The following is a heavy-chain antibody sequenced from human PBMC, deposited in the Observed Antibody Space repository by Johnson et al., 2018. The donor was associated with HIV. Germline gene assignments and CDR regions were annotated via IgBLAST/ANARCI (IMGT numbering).Heavy chain of an antibody. V-gene: IGHV3-33*06. CDR3: AKGGYCSGGSCYPDAFDI. CDR2: IWYDGSNK. CDR1: GFTFSSYG. D-gene: IGHD2-15*01. Sequence: QVQLVESGGGVVQPGRSLRLSCAASGFTFSSYGMHWVRQAPGKGLEWVAVIWYDGSNKYYADSVKGRFTISRDNSKNTLYLQMNSLRAEDTAVYYCAKGGYCSGGSCYPDAFDIWGQGTMFTVSS. J-gene: IGHJ3*02.